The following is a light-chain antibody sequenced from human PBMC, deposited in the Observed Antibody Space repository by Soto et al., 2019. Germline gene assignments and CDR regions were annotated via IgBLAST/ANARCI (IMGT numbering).Light chain of an antibody. V-gene: IGLV2-14*03. Sequence: QSVLTQSASVSGSPGQSITISCTGNSSDVGGHNYVSWYQQHPGKAPKPIIYEVSNRPSGVSDRFAGSKSGNTASRTISGLQAEDEADYYCSSYTDTTTLVVFGGGTKLTVL. CDR1: SSDVGGHNY. J-gene: IGLJ2*01. CDR2: EVS. CDR3: SSYTDTTTLVV.